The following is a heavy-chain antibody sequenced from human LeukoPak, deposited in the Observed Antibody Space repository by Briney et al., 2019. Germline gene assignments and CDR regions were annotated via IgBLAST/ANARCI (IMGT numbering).Heavy chain of an antibody. J-gene: IGHJ4*02. CDR3: ARKSRYYDSSGYSLFDY. Sequence: PGGSLRLSCAASGFTFSSYSMNWVRQAPGKGLEWVSSISSSSSYIYYADSVKGRFTISRDNAKNSLYLQMNSLRAEDTAVYYCARKSRYYDSSGYSLFDYWGQGTPVTVSS. V-gene: IGHV3-21*01. CDR1: GFTFSSYS. D-gene: IGHD3-22*01. CDR2: ISSSSSYI.